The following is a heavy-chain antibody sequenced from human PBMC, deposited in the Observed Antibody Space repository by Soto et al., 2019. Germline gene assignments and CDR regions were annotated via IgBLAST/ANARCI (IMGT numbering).Heavy chain of an antibody. J-gene: IGHJ4*02. Sequence: ASVKVSCKAPGYTFTSYGISWVRQAPGQGLEWMGWISAYNGNTNYAQKLQGRVTMTTDTSTSTAYMELRSLRSDDTAVYYCARLRPYYYDSSGPPYYFDYWGQGTLVTVSS. CDR3: ARLRPYYYDSSGPPYYFDY. CDR1: GYTFTSYG. D-gene: IGHD3-22*01. V-gene: IGHV1-18*04. CDR2: ISAYNGNT.